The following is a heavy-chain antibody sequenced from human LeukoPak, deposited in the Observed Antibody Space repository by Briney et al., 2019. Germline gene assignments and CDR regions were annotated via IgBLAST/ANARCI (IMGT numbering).Heavy chain of an antibody. J-gene: IGHJ4*02. CDR1: GYTFTGYY. CDR2: INPNSGGT. Sequence: ASVKVSCKASGYTFTGYYMHWVRQAPGQGLEWMGWINPNSGGTNYAQKFQGRVTMTRDTSISTAYMELSRLRSDDTAVYYCARVTWEQQLVPTFDYWGQGTLVTVSS. V-gene: IGHV1-2*02. CDR3: ARVTWEQQLVPTFDY. D-gene: IGHD6-13*01.